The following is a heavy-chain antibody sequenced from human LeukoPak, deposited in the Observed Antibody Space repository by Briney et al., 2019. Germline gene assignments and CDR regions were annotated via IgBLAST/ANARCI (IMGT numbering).Heavy chain of an antibody. J-gene: IGHJ5*02. D-gene: IGHD4-17*01. CDR1: GYTFTGYY. CDR2: TNPNSGGT. V-gene: IGHV1-2*02. Sequence: GASVKVSCKASGYTFTGYYMHWVRQAPGQGLECMGWTNPNSGGTNYAQKFQGRVTMTRDTSISTAYMELSRLRSDDTAVYYCARGRLAITTVTTGGVNWFDPWGQGTLVTVSS. CDR3: ARGRLAITTVTTGGVNWFDP.